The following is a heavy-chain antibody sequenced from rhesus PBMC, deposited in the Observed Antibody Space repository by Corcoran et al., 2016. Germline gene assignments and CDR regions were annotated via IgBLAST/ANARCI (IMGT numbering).Heavy chain of an antibody. CDR2: IYGNSAST. CDR3: ARSIAAATLFDY. J-gene: IGHJ4*01. CDR1: GGAISRNY. Sequence: LQLQESRAGLVKPSETLSLTCAVLGGAISRNYWSWIRPPLWKGLEWIGYIYGNSASTNYNPSLKDRVTISKDTSKNQFSLKLSSVTAADTAVYYCARSIAAATLFDYWGQGVLVTVSS. D-gene: IGHD6-43*01. V-gene: IGHV4-81*01.